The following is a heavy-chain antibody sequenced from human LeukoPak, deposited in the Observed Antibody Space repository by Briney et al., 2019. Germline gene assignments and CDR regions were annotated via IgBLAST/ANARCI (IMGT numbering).Heavy chain of an antibody. Sequence: ASVKVSCKASGYTFTSYGISWVRQAPGQGLEWMGWISAYNGNTNYAQKLQGRVTMTTDTSTSTAYMELRSLRSDDTAVYYCARMNCSSTSCYYSYYYMDVWGKGTTVTVSS. CDR1: GYTFTSYG. CDR3: ARMNCSSTSCYYSYYYMDV. CDR2: ISAYNGNT. J-gene: IGHJ6*03. V-gene: IGHV1-18*01. D-gene: IGHD2-2*01.